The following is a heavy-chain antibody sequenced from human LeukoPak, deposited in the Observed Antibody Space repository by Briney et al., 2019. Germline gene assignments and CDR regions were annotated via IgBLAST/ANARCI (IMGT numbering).Heavy chain of an antibody. Sequence: SETPSLTCAVYGGSFSGYYWSWIRQPPGKGLEWIGEINHSGSTNYNPSLKSRVTISVDTSKNQFSLKLSSVTAADTAVYYCARYEQQSSYLDYMDVWGKGTTVTVSS. CDR2: INHSGST. CDR1: GGSFSGYY. CDR3: ARYEQQSSYLDYMDV. J-gene: IGHJ6*03. D-gene: IGHD6-13*01. V-gene: IGHV4-34*01.